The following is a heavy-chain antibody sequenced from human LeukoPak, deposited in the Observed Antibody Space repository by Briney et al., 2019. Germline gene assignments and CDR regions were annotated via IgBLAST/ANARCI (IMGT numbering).Heavy chain of an antibody. CDR3: ARGPAADAFDI. CDR2: IYYSGST. J-gene: IGHJ3*02. D-gene: IGHD6-25*01. CDR1: GGSISSYY. V-gene: IGHV4-59*01. Sequence: LETLSLTCTVSGGSISSYYWSWIRQPPGKGLEWIGYIYYSGSTNYNPSLKSRVTISADTSKNQFSLKLSSVTAADTAVYYCARGPAADAFDIWGQGTMVTVSS.